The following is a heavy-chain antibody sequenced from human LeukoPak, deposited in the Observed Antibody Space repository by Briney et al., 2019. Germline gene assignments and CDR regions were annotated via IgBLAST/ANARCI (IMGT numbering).Heavy chain of an antibody. CDR1: GFTFRSYS. D-gene: IGHD4-17*01. Sequence: GGSLRLSCAASGFTFRSYSMNWVRQAPGKGLEWVSSISSSSSYIYYADSVKGRFTISRDNAKTSLYLQMNSLRAEDTAVYYYARDLRGDYVDYYYGMDVWGQGTTVTVSS. CDR2: ISSSSSYI. J-gene: IGHJ6*02. CDR3: ARDLRGDYVDYYYGMDV. V-gene: IGHV3-21*01.